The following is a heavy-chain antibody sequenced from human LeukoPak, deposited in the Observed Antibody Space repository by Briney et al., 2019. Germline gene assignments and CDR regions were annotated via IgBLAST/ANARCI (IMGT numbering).Heavy chain of an antibody. J-gene: IGHJ6*02. V-gene: IGHV1-24*01. Sequence: GASVKVSCKVSGYTLTELSMCWVRQAPGKGLESMGSFDPEDGKTVYAQKFQGRVTMTEDTSTDTAYMELSSLRSEDTAVYYCATGYLVTAGLMDVWGQGTTVTVSS. CDR2: FDPEDGKT. CDR3: ATGYLVTAGLMDV. CDR1: GYTLTELS. D-gene: IGHD6-13*01.